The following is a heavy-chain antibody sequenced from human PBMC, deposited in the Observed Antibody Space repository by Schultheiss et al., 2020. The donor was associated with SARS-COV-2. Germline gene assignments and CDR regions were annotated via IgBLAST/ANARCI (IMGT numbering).Heavy chain of an antibody. D-gene: IGHD3-3*01. J-gene: IGHJ4*02. CDR1: GFTFSSYS. CDR3: ARERNFRFLEWFPDY. V-gene: IGHV3-21*04. CDR2: IGTAGDT. Sequence: GGSLRLSCAASGFTFSSYSMNWVRQAPGKGLEWVSAIGTAGDTYYPGSVKGRFTISRDNAKNSLYLQMNSLRAEDTAVYYCARERNFRFLEWFPDYWGQGTLVTVSS.